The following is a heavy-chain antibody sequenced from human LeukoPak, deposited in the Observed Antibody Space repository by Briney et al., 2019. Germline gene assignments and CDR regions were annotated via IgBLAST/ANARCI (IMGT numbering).Heavy chain of an antibody. CDR3: ARVFYGSGRFDY. CDR1: GGSFSGYY. D-gene: IGHD3-10*01. J-gene: IGHJ4*02. Sequence: SETLSLSCAVYGGSFSGYYWSWIRQPPGKGLEWVGEINHSGSTNYNPSLKSRVTISVDTSKNQFSLKLSSVTAADTAVYYCARVFYGSGRFDYWGQGTLVTVSS. CDR2: INHSGST. V-gene: IGHV4-34*01.